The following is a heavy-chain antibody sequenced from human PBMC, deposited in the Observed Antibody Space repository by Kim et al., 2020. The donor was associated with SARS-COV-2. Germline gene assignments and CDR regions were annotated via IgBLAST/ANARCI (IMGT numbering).Heavy chain of an antibody. CDR3: ATVLSYGSGSVGMDV. V-gene: IGHV1-24*01. Sequence: ASVKVSCKVSGYTLTELSMHWVRQAPGKGLEWMGGFDPEDGETIYAQKFQGRVTMTEDTSTDTAYMELSSLRSEDTAVYYCATVLSYGSGSVGMDVWGQGTTVTVSS. CDR1: GYTLTELS. CDR2: FDPEDGET. J-gene: IGHJ6*02. D-gene: IGHD3-10*01.